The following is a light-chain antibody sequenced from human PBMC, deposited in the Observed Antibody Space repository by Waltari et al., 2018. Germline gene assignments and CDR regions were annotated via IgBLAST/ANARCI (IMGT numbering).Light chain of an antibody. CDR2: GNT. CDR1: SSNFGAVYD. J-gene: IGLJ3*02. CDR3: QSFDSSLSASV. V-gene: IGLV1-40*01. Sequence: QSVLTQPPSMSGAPGQKVTIPCPGGSSNFGAVYDVHWYQQFPGTAPKLLIFGNTNRASGVPGRFSGSRSGTSASLAIAGVQSEDEAVYYCQSFDSSLSASVFGGGTKLTVL.